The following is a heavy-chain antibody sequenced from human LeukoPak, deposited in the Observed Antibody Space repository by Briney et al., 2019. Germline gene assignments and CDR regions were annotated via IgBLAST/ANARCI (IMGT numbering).Heavy chain of an antibody. V-gene: IGHV3-21*01. Sequence: PEGSLRLSCAASGFTFSSYRMNWVRQTPGKGLEWVSSISSSTSYIYYADSVKGRFTISRDNAKNSLYLQMNSLRVEDTAVYYCARGADDYGDYENAFDIWGQGTMVTVSS. J-gene: IGHJ3*02. CDR1: GFTFSSYR. D-gene: IGHD4-17*01. CDR2: ISSSTSYI. CDR3: ARGADDYGDYENAFDI.